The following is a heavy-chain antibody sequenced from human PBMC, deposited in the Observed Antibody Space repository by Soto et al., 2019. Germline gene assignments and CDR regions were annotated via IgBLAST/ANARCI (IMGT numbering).Heavy chain of an antibody. CDR2: ISAYNGNT. D-gene: IGHD3-3*01. J-gene: IGHJ5*02. CDR1: GYTFTSYG. CDR3: ARCVWSAPADWFDP. V-gene: IGHV1-18*01. Sequence: ASVKVSCKASGYTFTSYGISWVRQAPGQGLEWMGWISAYNGNTNYAQKLQGRVTMTTDTSTSTAYMELRSLRSDDTAVYYCARCVWSAPADWFDPWGQGTLVTVSS.